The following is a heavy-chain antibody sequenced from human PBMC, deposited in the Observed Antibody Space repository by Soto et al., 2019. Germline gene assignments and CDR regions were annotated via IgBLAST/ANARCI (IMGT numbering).Heavy chain of an antibody. CDR2: IYYSGST. Sequence: TLSLTCTVSGGSISSGDHYWSWIRQPPGKGLEWIGYIYYSGSTYYNPSLKSRVTILVDTSKNQFSLKLSSVTAADTAVYYCARDSNDNSNYLSNWFDPWGQGTLVTVSS. CDR3: ARDSNDNSNYLSNWFDP. CDR1: GGSISSGDHY. D-gene: IGHD4-4*01. J-gene: IGHJ5*02. V-gene: IGHV4-30-4*01.